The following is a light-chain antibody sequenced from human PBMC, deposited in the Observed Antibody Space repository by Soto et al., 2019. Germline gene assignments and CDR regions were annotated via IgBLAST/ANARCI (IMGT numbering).Light chain of an antibody. Sequence: EIVMTQSPATLSVSPGERATLSCRASQSVRTNLAWYQQKPGQAPRLLIYDATTRPAGIPARFSGGGSGTEFTLTISSLQSEDFAVYYCQQFNNWPQTFGQGTKVDI. V-gene: IGKV3-15*01. CDR2: DAT. J-gene: IGKJ1*01. CDR3: QQFNNWPQT. CDR1: QSVRTN.